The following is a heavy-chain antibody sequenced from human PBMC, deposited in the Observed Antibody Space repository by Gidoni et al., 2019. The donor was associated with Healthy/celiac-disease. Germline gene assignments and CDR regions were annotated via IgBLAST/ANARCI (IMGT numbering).Heavy chain of an antibody. CDR3: ARVEAPYRYNWNDRPFDY. CDR2: ISYDGSNK. V-gene: IGHV3-30*04. CDR1: GFPFRSYA. J-gene: IGHJ4*02. Sequence: QVQLVESGGGVVQPGRYLRLSGAASGFPFRSYALHWVRQAPGTGLEWVAVISYDGSNKYYADSVKGRFTISRDNSKNTLYLQMNSLRAEDTAVYYCARVEAPYRYNWNDRPFDYWGQGTLVTVSS. D-gene: IGHD1-20*01.